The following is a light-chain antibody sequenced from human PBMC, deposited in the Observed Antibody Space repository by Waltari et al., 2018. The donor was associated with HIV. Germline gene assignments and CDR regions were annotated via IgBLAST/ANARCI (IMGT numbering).Light chain of an antibody. Sequence: DIQMNQSPSSLSASVGDRVTITCQASQHIATNLNWFQQKPGKAPKLLIYDVSKLETGVPSRFTGGGSGATFTFTITSLRTEDIATYYCLQYDDLPLTFGGGTKVELK. CDR2: DVS. J-gene: IGKJ4*01. CDR3: LQYDDLPLT. CDR1: QHIATN. V-gene: IGKV1-33*01.